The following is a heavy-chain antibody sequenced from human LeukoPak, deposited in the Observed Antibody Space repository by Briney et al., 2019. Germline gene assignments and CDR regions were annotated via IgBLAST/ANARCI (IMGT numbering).Heavy chain of an antibody. CDR3: ARNIAAASGYYYGMDV. CDR1: GFTLSTNA. CDR2: ISGSGAST. J-gene: IGHJ6*02. Sequence: GGSLRLSCLTSGFTLSTNAMSWVRQAPGKGLEWISGISGSGASTYYADSVKGRFTISRDNAKNSLYLQMNSLRAEDTAVYYCARNIAAASGYYYGMDVWGQGTTVTVSS. D-gene: IGHD6-13*01. V-gene: IGHV3-23*01.